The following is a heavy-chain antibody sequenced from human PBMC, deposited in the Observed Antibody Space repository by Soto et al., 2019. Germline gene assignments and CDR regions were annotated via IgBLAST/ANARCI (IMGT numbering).Heavy chain of an antibody. Sequence: QVQLVQSGAEVKRPGSSVKVSCKASGDTFNFYSINWVRQALGLGLEWMGGVNPIVSMSNYAQKFQGRVTMTADKSTSTAYMELSSLRSEDTAIYYCASSYGSGYRAFDYWGQGALVTVSS. CDR3: ASSYGSGYRAFDY. D-gene: IGHD3-10*01. J-gene: IGHJ4*02. CDR2: VNPIVSMS. CDR1: GDTFNFYS. V-gene: IGHV1-69*02.